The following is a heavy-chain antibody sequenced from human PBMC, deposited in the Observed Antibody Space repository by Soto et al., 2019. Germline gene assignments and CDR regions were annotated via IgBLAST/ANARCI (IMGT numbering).Heavy chain of an antibody. J-gene: IGHJ3*02. CDR2: LYSGGGN. V-gene: IGHV3-53*01. D-gene: IGHD6-19*01. CDR1: GFTVSDNY. Sequence: EVQLVESGGGLIQPGGSLRLSCAASGFTVSDNYMSWVRQAPGKGLEWVSVLYSGGGNHYADSVKGRFTISRDNSKNTLFLQMNNLRADDTAVYYCAKGMSGWDHDVYEMWGQGTLVTVSS. CDR3: AKGMSGWDHDVYEM.